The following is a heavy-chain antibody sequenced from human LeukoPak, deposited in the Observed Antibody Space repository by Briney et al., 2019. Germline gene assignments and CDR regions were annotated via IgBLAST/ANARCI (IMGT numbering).Heavy chain of an antibody. CDR2: MNPNSGNT. CDR1: GYTLTELS. Sequence: ASVKVSCKVSGYTLTELSMHRVRQATGQGLEWMGWMNPNSGNTGYAQKFQGRVTITRNTSISTAYMELSSLRSEDTAVYYCARVKDDYGDYRRYYYYYYYMDVWGKGTTVTVSS. J-gene: IGHJ6*03. D-gene: IGHD4-17*01. CDR3: ARVKDDYGDYRRYYYYYYYMDV. V-gene: IGHV1-8*03.